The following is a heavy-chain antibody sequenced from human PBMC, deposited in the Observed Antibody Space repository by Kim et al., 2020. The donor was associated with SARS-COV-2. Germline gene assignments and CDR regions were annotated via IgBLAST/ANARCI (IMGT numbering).Heavy chain of an antibody. D-gene: IGHD6-6*01. CDR3: AREWQLVLDH. Sequence: SVKVSCNASGDNFNIYVIAWVRQAPGHGLEWMGDIIPVFGTVNYAPKFQGRVTITADESTNTAYMELSSLKSDDTAVYYCAREWQLVLDHWGQGSLVTV. J-gene: IGHJ4*02. CDR1: GDNFNIYV. CDR2: IIPVFGTV. V-gene: IGHV1-69*13.